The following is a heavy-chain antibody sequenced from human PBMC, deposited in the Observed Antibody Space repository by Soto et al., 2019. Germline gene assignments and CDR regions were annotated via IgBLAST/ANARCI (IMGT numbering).Heavy chain of an antibody. J-gene: IGHJ6*02. CDR3: ARDWPPPAANYYYYGMDV. Sequence: QVQLQESGPGLVKPSETLSLTCTVSGGSISSYYWSWIRQPPGKGLEWIGYIYYSGSTNYNPSLKSRVTISVDTSKNQFSLKLSSVTAADTAVYYCARDWPPPAANYYYYGMDVWGQGTTVTVSS. D-gene: IGHD2-2*01. CDR2: IYYSGST. CDR1: GGSISSYY. V-gene: IGHV4-59*01.